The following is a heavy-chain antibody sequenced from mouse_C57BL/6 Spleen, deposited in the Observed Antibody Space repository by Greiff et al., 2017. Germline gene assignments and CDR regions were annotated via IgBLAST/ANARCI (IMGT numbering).Heavy chain of an antibody. CDR2: IYPGDGDT. CDR1: GYAFSSSW. V-gene: IGHV1-82*01. CDR3: ARSTVVADYFDY. Sequence: QVQLQQSGPELVKPGASVKISCKASGYAFSSSWMTWVKQRPGKGLEWIGRIYPGDGDTNYNGKFKGKATLTADKSSSTAYMQLSSLTSEDSAVYFCARSTVVADYFDYWGQGTTLTVSS. D-gene: IGHD1-1*01. J-gene: IGHJ2*01.